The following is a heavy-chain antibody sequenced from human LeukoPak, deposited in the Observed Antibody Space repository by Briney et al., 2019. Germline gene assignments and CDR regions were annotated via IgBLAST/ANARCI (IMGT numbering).Heavy chain of an antibody. J-gene: IGHJ6*02. CDR3: AKGATEVYYYYYGLDV. V-gene: IGHV1-2*02. Sequence: ASVKVSCKASGYTFTGYYMHWVRQAPGQGLEWMGWINPKSGATTYAQKFQDRVTLTRDTSINTAYMDLSGLTSDDTAVFYCAKGATEVYYYYYGLDVWGQGTTVTVSS. CDR2: INPKSGAT. CDR1: GYTFTGYY.